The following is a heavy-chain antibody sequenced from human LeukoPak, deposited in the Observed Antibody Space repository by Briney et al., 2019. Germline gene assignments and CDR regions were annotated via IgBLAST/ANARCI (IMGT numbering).Heavy chain of an antibody. J-gene: IGHJ5*02. V-gene: IGHV3-21*01. CDR3: ARRVGATNRFDP. CDR2: ISSSRSYI. Sequence: GGSLRLSCAASGFTFSSYSMSWVRQAPGKGLEWVSSISSSRSYIYYADSVKGRFTISRDNAKNSLYLQMTSLRAEDTAVYYCARRVGATNRFDPWGQGTLVTVSS. CDR1: GFTFSSYS. D-gene: IGHD1-26*01.